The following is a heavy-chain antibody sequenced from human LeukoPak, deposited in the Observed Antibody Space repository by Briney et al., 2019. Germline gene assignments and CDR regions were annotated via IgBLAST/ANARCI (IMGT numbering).Heavy chain of an antibody. Sequence: GGSLRLSCAVSGFRFNSHHMHWVRQAPNKGLEWVAVAPHDRSSPSHAASVNGRFTISRDNSKDTLFLHMDSLRVDDTAIYYCARQSLGASGLDHWGQGVLVTVSS. CDR2: APHDRSSP. CDR3: ARQSLGASGLDH. CDR1: GFRFNSHH. D-gene: IGHD1-26*01. V-gene: IGHV3-30*03. J-gene: IGHJ4*02.